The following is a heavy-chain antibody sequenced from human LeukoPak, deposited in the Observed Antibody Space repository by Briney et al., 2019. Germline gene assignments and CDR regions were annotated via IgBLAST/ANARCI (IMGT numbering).Heavy chain of an antibody. J-gene: IGHJ4*02. CDR3: ARKGAVTAGY. V-gene: IGHV3-48*03. CDR2: ISSSGSTI. CDR1: GFTFSSYE. Sequence: GGSLRLSCVVSGFTFSSYEMNWVRQAPGKGLEWVSYISSSGSTIYYADSVKGRFTISRYNAKNSLYLQMNSLRAEDTAVYYCARKGAVTAGYWGQGTLVTVSS. D-gene: IGHD4-11*01.